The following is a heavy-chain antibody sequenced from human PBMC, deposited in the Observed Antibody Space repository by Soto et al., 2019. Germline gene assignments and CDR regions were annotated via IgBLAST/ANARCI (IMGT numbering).Heavy chain of an antibody. CDR3: ARDLGIAVAGDYYYGMDV. Sequence: QVQLVESGGGVVQPGRSLRLSCAASGFTFSSYGMHWVRQAPGKRLEWVAVIWYDGSNKYYADSVKGRFTISRDNSKNTLYLQMNSLRAEDTAVYYFARDLGIAVAGDYYYGMDVWGQGTTVTVSS. J-gene: IGHJ6*02. V-gene: IGHV3-33*01. CDR2: IWYDGSNK. CDR1: GFTFSSYG. D-gene: IGHD6-19*01.